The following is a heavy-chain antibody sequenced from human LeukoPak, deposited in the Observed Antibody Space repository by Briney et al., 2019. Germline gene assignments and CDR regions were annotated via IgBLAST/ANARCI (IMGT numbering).Heavy chain of an antibody. CDR3: ARGNVAVARNLIDF. J-gene: IGHJ4*02. V-gene: IGHV3-30*04. CDR2: TLYDGSST. Sequence: GGSLRLSCAASGFTFNIYPMHWVRQAPGVGPEWVAVTLYDGSSTDYADSVKGRFTMSRDNAKNTLYLQMNSLRPEDTGIYYCARGNVAVARNLIDFWGQGTLVTVSS. D-gene: IGHD6-19*01. CDR1: GFTFNIYP.